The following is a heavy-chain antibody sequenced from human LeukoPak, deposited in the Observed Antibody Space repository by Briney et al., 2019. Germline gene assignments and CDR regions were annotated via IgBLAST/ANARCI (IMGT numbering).Heavy chain of an antibody. CDR1: GGSFSGYY. D-gene: IGHD2-2*01. Sequence: SETLSLTCALYGGSFSGYYWSWIRQPPGHGLERIGEIHHSGSTNHNPSLNSRVTTSVDTSTTQFSLKLSSVPAADTAVYYCASRQHCSSTSCYALNWFDPRGQGTLVTVSS. V-gene: IGHV4-34*01. CDR2: IHHSGST. CDR3: ASRQHCSSTSCYALNWFDP. J-gene: IGHJ5*02.